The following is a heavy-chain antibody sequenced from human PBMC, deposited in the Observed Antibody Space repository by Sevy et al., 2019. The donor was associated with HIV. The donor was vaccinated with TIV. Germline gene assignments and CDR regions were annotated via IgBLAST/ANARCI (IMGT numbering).Heavy chain of an antibody. J-gene: IGHJ6*02. Sequence: GGSLRLSCAASGFTFSSYGMHWVRQAPGKGLEWVAVIWYDGSNKYYADSVKGRFTISRDNSKNTLYLQMNSLRAEDTAVYYCARVGTRGVISNYYYGMDVWGQGTTVTVSS. CDR1: GFTFSSYG. CDR2: IWYDGSNK. V-gene: IGHV3-33*01. CDR3: ARVGTRGVISNYYYGMDV. D-gene: IGHD3-10*01.